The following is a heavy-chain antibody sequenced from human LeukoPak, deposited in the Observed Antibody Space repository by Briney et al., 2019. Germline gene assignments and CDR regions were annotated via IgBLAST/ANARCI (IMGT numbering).Heavy chain of an antibody. Sequence: GGSLRLSCAASGFTLTNAWMTWVRQAPGKGLEWVGRIKSKTDGGTTDYAAPVKGRFSISRDDPKNTLYLQMNSLKTEDTAVYYCTREAVTANGYFDYWGQGTLVTVSS. V-gene: IGHV3-15*01. J-gene: IGHJ4*02. CDR3: TREAVTANGYFDY. CDR2: IKSKTDGGTT. D-gene: IGHD2-21*02. CDR1: GFTLTNAW.